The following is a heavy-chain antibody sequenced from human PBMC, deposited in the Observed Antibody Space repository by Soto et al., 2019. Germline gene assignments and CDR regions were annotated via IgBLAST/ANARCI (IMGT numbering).Heavy chain of an antibody. D-gene: IGHD5-12*01. CDR1: GFTFSSYD. CDR3: ARAVLTHGYSGYDPDYYYMDV. CDR2: IGTAGDT. J-gene: IGHJ6*03. Sequence: GGSLRLSCAASGFTFSSYDMHWVRQATGKGLEWVSAIGTAGDTYYPGSVKGRFTISRENAKNSLYLQMNSLRAGDTAVYYCARAVLTHGYSGYDPDYYYMDVWGKGTTVTVSS. V-gene: IGHV3-13*01.